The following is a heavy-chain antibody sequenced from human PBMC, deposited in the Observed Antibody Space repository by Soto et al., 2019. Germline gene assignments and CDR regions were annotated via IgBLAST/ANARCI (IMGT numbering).Heavy chain of an antibody. J-gene: IGHJ6*02. CDR2: VHYSGTT. CDR1: GGSISNFY. Sequence: QVQLQESGPGLVKPSETLSLTCTVSGGSISNFYWTWIRQPQGKGLEWIGNVHYSGTTNYNPSVSSRATTSAVTAKHQLAPNLTSGTPADAAVYYCARQKAAGSDRGGMEVWGQATTVTVSS. CDR3: ARQKAAGSDRGGMEV. V-gene: IGHV4-59*08. D-gene: IGHD6-25*01.